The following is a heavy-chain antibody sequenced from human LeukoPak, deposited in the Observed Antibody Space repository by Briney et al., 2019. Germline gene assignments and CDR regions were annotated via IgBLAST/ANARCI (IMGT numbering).Heavy chain of an antibody. J-gene: IGHJ6*02. CDR2: INPSGGST. CDR1: GNTFTIYY. Sequence: GASVTVSFTASGNTFTIYYMHWVRQAPGQGLEWMGIINPSGGSTSYAQKFQGRVTMTRDTSTSTVYMELSSLRSEDTAVYYCARDVGGMDVWGQGTTVTVS. CDR3: ARDVGGMDV. V-gene: IGHV1-46*01.